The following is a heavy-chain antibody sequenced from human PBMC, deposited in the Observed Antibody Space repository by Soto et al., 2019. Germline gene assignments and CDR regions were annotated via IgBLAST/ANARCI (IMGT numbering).Heavy chain of an antibody. CDR2: IWYDGSNK. CDR1: GFTFSSYG. Sequence: QVQLVESGGGVVQPGRSLRLSCAASGFTFSSYGMHWVRQAPGKGLEWVAVIWYDGSNKYYADSVKGRFTISRDNSKNTLYLQMNSLRAEDTAVYYCARAVKTIVVVTAIREDDAFDIWGQGTMVTVSS. CDR3: ARAVKTIVVVTAIREDDAFDI. D-gene: IGHD2-21*02. V-gene: IGHV3-33*01. J-gene: IGHJ3*02.